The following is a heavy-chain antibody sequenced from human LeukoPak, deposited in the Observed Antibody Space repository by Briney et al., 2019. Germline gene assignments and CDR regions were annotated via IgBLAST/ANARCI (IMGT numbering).Heavy chain of an antibody. Sequence: GASVKVSCKASGYTFTGYYMHWVRQAPGQGLEWMGWINPNSGGTNYAQKFQGRATMTRDTSISTAYMELSRLRSDDTAVYYCAREGDILTGYYYYYGMDVWGQGTTVTVSS. CDR1: GYTFTGYY. CDR2: INPNSGGT. D-gene: IGHD3-9*01. V-gene: IGHV1-2*02. CDR3: AREGDILTGYYYYYGMDV. J-gene: IGHJ6*02.